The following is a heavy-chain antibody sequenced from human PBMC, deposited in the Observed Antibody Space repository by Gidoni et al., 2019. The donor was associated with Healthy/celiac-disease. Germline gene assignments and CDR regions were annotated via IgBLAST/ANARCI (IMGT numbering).Heavy chain of an antibody. CDR3: ARGRGRLRGAQPYTGYYYGMDV. Sequence: QVQLQQWGAGLLKPSETLSLTCAVYGGSFSGDYWSGIRQPPGKGLEWIGEIKPSGSTNYNPSLKSRVTISVDPSKHQFSLKLSSVTAADTAVYYCARGRGRLRGAQPYTGYYYGMDVWGQGTTVTVSS. J-gene: IGHJ6*02. CDR2: IKPSGST. V-gene: IGHV4-34*01. CDR1: GGSFSGDY. D-gene: IGHD3-10*01.